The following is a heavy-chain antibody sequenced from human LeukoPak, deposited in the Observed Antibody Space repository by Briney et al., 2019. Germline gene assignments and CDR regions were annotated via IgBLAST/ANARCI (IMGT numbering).Heavy chain of an antibody. D-gene: IGHD1-26*01. CDR3: VRDSVGLYYFNY. J-gene: IGHJ4*02. CDR2: IYSGGST. Sequence: PGGSLRLSCAASGFTVSSNYMSWVRQAPGKGLEWVSAIYSGGSTYYADSVKGRFTISRDNSKNTLYLQMTSLRAEDTAVYYCVRDSVGLYYFNYWGQGTLVTVSS. V-gene: IGHV3-53*01. CDR1: GFTVSSNY.